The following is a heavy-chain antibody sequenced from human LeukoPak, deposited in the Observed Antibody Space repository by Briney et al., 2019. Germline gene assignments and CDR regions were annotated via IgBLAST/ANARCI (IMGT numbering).Heavy chain of an antibody. Sequence: SGTLSLTCTVSGGSISSYYWSWIRQPPGKGLEWIGYIYYSGSTNYNPSLKSRVIMSVDTSKNQFSLNLSFVTAADTAVYYCARHRDGYHFDYWGQGTLVTVSS. CDR2: IYYSGST. CDR3: ARHRDGYHFDY. J-gene: IGHJ4*02. CDR1: GGSISSYY. V-gene: IGHV4-59*08. D-gene: IGHD5-24*01.